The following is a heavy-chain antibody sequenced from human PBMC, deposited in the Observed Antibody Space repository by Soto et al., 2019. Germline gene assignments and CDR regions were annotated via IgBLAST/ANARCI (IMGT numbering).Heavy chain of an antibody. V-gene: IGHV3-30-3*01. Sequence: QVQLLESGGGMVQPGRSLRVACAVSGFTFSRFALHWVRQVPGKGLPGVAVISSDGSATYYEDSVKGRFTISRDNSKNTVFLQMNSLRPEDTAVYYLARRTGWFEGEFDYWGQGTLGTVSS. J-gene: IGHJ4*02. CDR2: ISSDGSAT. CDR1: GFTFSRFA. CDR3: ARRTGWFEGEFDY. D-gene: IGHD3-10*01.